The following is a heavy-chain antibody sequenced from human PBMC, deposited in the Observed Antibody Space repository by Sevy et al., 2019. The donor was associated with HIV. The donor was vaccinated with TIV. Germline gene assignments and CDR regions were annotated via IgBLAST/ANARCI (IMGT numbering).Heavy chain of an antibody. Sequence: SETLSLTCIVSGGSITIAGYYWSWIRQHPGKGLELIGHIYYSGVTYYNPSLKSRLIISVDTSKNQFSLKLSSVTAADPAVYYCARAPGAAAATGYFQHWGQGTLVTVSS. CDR2: IYYSGVT. J-gene: IGHJ1*01. CDR1: GGSITIAGYY. D-gene: IGHD6-13*01. CDR3: ARAPGAAAATGYFQH. V-gene: IGHV4-31*03.